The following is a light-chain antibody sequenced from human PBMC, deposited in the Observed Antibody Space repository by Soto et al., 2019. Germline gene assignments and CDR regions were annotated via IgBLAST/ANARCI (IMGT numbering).Light chain of an antibody. CDR1: SGSIARNY. CDR2: EDS. J-gene: IGLJ2*01. Sequence: NFMLTQPHSVSEAPGKTVTISCTRSSGSIARNYVQWYQQRPGSAPTTLLYEDSERPSRVADRFSGTIDSSSNSASLTVSVLKTEDESDDDCQSYVCNNHVVFGGGTKVTVL. V-gene: IGLV6-57*04. CDR3: QSYVCNNHVV.